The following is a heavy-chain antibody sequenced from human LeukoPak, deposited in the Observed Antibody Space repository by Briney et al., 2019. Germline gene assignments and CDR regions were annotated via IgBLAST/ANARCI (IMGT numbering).Heavy chain of an antibody. CDR3: AETYSSSWYGNNWFDP. V-gene: IGHV3-23*01. Sequence: GETLRLSCAASGFTFSSYGMSWVRQAPGKGLEWVSAISGSGGSTYYADSVKGRFTISRDNSKNTLYLQMNSLRAEDTAVYYCAETYSSSWYGNNWFDPWGQGTLVTVSS. J-gene: IGHJ5*02. CDR2: ISGSGGST. CDR1: GFTFSSYG. D-gene: IGHD6-13*01.